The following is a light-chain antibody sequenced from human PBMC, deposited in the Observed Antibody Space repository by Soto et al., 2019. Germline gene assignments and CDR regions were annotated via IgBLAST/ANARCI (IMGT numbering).Light chain of an antibody. J-gene: IGLJ2*01. Sequence: NFMLTQPHSVSESPGKTVTISCTRSIGSIASNYVQWYQQRPGSAPTPVIYEDNERPSGVPDRFSGSIDSSSNSASLTISGLKTDDEADYYCQSYHSGNVVFGGGTKLTVL. CDR1: IGSIASNY. V-gene: IGLV6-57*04. CDR2: EDN. CDR3: QSYHSGNVV.